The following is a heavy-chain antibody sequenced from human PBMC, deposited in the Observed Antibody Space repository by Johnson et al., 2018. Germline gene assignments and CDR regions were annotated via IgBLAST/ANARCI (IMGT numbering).Heavy chain of an antibody. V-gene: IGHV3-30*18. CDR3: AKERRNSGSYCQH. CDR2: ISYDGSNE. J-gene: IGHJ1*01. Sequence: QVQLVESGGGVVQPGRSLRLSCAASGFTFSSYGMHWFRQAPGKGLAWVAVISYDGSNEYYADSVKGRITISRDNSKNTPYLQMNSLRAEDTAVYYCAKERRNSGSYCQHWGQGTLVTVSS. D-gene: IGHD1-26*01. CDR1: GFTFSSYG.